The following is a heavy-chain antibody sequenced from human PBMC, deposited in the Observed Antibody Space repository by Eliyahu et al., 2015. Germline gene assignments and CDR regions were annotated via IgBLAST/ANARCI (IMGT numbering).Heavy chain of an antibody. CDR3: ARVRHAVTTRRAFDI. CDR2: INHSGST. CDR1: GGSFSGYY. V-gene: IGHV4-34*01. J-gene: IGHJ3*02. Sequence: QVQLQQWGAGLLKPSETLSLTCAXYGGSFSGYYWSWIRQPPGKGLELIGEINHSGSTNYNPSLKSRVTISVDTSKNQFSLKLSSVTAADTAVYYCARVRHAVTTRRAFDIWGQGTMVTVSS. D-gene: IGHD4-17*01.